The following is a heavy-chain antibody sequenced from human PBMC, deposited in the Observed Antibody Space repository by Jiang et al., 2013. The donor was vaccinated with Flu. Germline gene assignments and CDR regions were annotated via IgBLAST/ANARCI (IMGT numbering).Heavy chain of an antibody. V-gene: IGHV4-59*01. Sequence: GPGLVKPSETLSLTCTVSAGSMSTYYWSWIRQPPGKGLEWIGFIYYSGSTNYNPSLKSRVTISVDTSKNQFSLKLSSVTAADTAVYYCARDSLSSSWGNDAFDIWAKGQWS. D-gene: IGHD6-13*01. J-gene: IGHJ3*02. CDR1: AGSMSTYY. CDR3: ARDSLSSSWGNDAFDI. CDR2: IYYSGST.